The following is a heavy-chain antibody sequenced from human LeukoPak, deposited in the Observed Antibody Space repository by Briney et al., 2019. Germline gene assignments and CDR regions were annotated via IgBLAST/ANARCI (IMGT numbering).Heavy chain of an antibody. CDR1: GYSFTSYW. V-gene: IGHV5-51*01. CDR3: VRTTAAAVGAFDI. Sequence: GESLKISCKGSGYSFTSYWIGWVRQMPGKGLEWMGIIYPGDSDTRYSPSFQGQVTISADKSISTAYLQWSSLRASDTAIYYCVRTTAAAVGAFDIWGQGTMVTISS. CDR2: IYPGDSDT. J-gene: IGHJ3*02. D-gene: IGHD6-13*01.